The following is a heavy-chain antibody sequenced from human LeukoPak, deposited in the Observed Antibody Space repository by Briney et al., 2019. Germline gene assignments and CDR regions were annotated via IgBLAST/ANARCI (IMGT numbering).Heavy chain of an antibody. CDR2: ISGSGGST. D-gene: IGHD3-3*01. CDR1: GFTFSSYA. CDR3: AKGGYDFWSGYLAYFDY. J-gene: IGHJ4*02. Sequence: GGSLRLSCAASGFTFSSYAMSWVRQAPGKGLEWVSAISGSGGSTYYADSVKGRFTISRDNSKNTLYLQMNSLRAEDTAVYYCAKGGYDFWSGYLAYFDYWGQGTLVTVSS. V-gene: IGHV3-23*01.